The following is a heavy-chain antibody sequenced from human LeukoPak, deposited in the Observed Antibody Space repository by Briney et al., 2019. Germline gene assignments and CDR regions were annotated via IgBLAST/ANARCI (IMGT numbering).Heavy chain of an antibody. V-gene: IGHV4-59*01. CDR1: GGSISSYH. CDR3: ARGNYDSRGYSNAFDI. Sequence: PPETLSLTCTVSGGSISSYHWSWIRQPPGKRLEWIGYISYSGSTNSNPSLKSRVTISVDTSKNQFSLKLSSVTAADTAVYYCARGNYDSRGYSNAFDIWGQGAMVTVSS. CDR2: ISYSGST. J-gene: IGHJ3*02. D-gene: IGHD3-22*01.